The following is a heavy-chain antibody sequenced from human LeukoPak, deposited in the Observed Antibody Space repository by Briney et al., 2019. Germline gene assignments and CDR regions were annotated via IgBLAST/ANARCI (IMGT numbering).Heavy chain of an antibody. V-gene: IGHV4-61*02. CDR2: IYASGST. Sequence: PSETLSLTCTVSGGSISSGSYYWSWIRQPAGKGLEWIGRIYASGSTNYNPSLKSRVTISVDTSKNQFSLKLSSVTAADTAVYYCAREFQSANWGSFSGFGAFDIWGQGTMVTVSS. D-gene: IGHD7-27*01. CDR3: AREFQSANWGSFSGFGAFDI. J-gene: IGHJ3*02. CDR1: GGSISSGSYY.